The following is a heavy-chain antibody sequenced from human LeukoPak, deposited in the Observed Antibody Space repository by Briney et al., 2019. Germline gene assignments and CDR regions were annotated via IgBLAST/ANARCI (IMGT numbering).Heavy chain of an antibody. CDR2: ISYDGSNK. CDR1: GFTFSSYA. CDR3: ARGYYYDSSGPISQADY. J-gene: IGHJ4*02. V-gene: IGHV3-30-3*01. D-gene: IGHD3-22*01. Sequence: GGSLRLSCAASGFTFSSYAMHWVRQAPGEGLEWVAVISYDGSNKYYVDSVKGRFTISRDNSKNTLYLQMNSLRAEDTAVYYCARGYYYDSSGPISQADYWGQGTLVTVSS.